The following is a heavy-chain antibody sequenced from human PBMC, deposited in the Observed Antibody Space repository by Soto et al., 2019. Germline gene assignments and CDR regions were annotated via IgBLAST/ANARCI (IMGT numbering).Heavy chain of an antibody. Sequence: GGSLRLSCAASGFTFSNAWMNWVRQAPGKGLEWVGRIKSKTDGGTTDYAAPVKGRFTISRDDSKNTLYLQMNSLKTYDTAVYYCTTQDFWSGPFDYWGQGTLVTVSS. D-gene: IGHD3-3*01. CDR3: TTQDFWSGPFDY. CDR2: IKSKTDGGTT. J-gene: IGHJ4*02. CDR1: GFTFSNAW. V-gene: IGHV3-15*07.